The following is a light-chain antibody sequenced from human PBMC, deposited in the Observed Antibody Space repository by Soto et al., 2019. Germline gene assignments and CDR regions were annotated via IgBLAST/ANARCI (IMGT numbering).Light chain of an antibody. J-gene: IGKJ1*01. CDR1: QSVGSY. CDR3: QQRGNWPVT. V-gene: IGKV3-11*01. Sequence: EIVLTLSPATLSLSPGERATLSCRASQSVGSYFAWYQQKPGQAPRLLIYDASNRATGIPARFSGSGSGTDFTLTISSLEPDDFAVYYCQQRGNWPVTFGQGTRVDIK. CDR2: DAS.